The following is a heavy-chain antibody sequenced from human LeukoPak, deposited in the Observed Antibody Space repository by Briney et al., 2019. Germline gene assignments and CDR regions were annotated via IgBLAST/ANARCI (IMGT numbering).Heavy chain of an antibody. Sequence: GASVKVSCKASGYTFTSYYMHWVRQAPGQGLEWMGIINPSGGSTSYAQKFQGRVTMTRDTSTSTVYMELSSLRSEDTAVYYCANLRYYDSSGSYYFDYWGQGTLVTVSS. D-gene: IGHD3-22*01. CDR1: GYTFTSYY. CDR3: ANLRYYDSSGSYYFDY. V-gene: IGHV1-46*01. J-gene: IGHJ4*02. CDR2: INPSGGST.